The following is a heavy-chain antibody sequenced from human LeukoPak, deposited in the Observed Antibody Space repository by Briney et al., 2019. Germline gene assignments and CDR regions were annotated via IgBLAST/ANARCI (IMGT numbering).Heavy chain of an antibody. Sequence: GGSLRLSCAASGFTFRSHAMHWVRQAPGKGLEWVSGISAGATSTYYADSVKGHFTISRDNSKNTLYLQMSSLRAEDTAVYYCARDGRLGIAYWGQGTLVTVSS. CDR1: GFTFRSHA. J-gene: IGHJ4*02. CDR2: ISAGATST. V-gene: IGHV3-23*01. D-gene: IGHD1-1*01. CDR3: ARDGRLGIAY.